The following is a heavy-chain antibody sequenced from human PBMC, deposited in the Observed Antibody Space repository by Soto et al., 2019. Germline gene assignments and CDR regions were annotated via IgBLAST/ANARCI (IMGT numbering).Heavy chain of an antibody. D-gene: IGHD2-2*01. CDR1: GFTFSSYA. V-gene: IGHV3-23*01. Sequence: EVQLLESGGGLVQPGGSLRLSCAASGFTFSSYAMSWVRQAPGKGLEWVSAISGSGGCTYYADSVKGRFTISRDNTKKTLYLQMNSLRAQDRAVYYCAKAHIVVVPAARSGFDYWGQGTLVTVSA. CDR2: ISGSGGCT. J-gene: IGHJ4*02. CDR3: AKAHIVVVPAARSGFDY.